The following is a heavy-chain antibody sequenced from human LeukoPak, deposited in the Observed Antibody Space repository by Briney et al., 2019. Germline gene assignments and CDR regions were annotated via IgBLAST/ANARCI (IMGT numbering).Heavy chain of an antibody. D-gene: IGHD2-2*01. Sequence: GGSLRLSCAASGFPFSSYAMHWVRQAPGKGLEWVALISYDGYNKYYADSVKGRFTISRDNSKSTLYLQMNSLRAEDTAVYYCARARYCSSITCRDAFDIWGQGTMVTVSS. V-gene: IGHV3-30-3*01. CDR2: ISYDGYNK. CDR3: ARARYCSSITCRDAFDI. J-gene: IGHJ3*02. CDR1: GFPFSSYA.